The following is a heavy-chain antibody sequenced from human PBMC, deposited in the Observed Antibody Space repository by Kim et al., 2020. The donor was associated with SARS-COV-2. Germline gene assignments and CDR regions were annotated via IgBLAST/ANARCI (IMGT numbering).Heavy chain of an antibody. V-gene: IGHV3-11*05. CDR2: T. J-gene: IGHJ4*02. Sequence: TNYADSGKGRFTISRDNAKNSLYLQMNSRRAEDTAVYYCARDFRGGSFDYWGQGTLVTVSS. D-gene: IGHD3-16*01. CDR3: ARDFRGGSFDY.